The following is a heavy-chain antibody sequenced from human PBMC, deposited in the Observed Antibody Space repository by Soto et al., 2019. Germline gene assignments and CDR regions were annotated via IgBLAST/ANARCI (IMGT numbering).Heavy chain of an antibody. CDR1: GFTFSSYA. Sequence: GGSLRLSCAASGFTFSSYAMSWVRQAPGKGLEWVSAISGSGGSTYYADSVKGRFTISRDNSKNTLYLQMNSLRAEDTAVYYCAKPGLVVPAAIWYMDVWGKGTTVTVSS. D-gene: IGHD2-2*01. V-gene: IGHV3-23*01. CDR3: AKPGLVVPAAIWYMDV. CDR2: ISGSGGST. J-gene: IGHJ6*03.